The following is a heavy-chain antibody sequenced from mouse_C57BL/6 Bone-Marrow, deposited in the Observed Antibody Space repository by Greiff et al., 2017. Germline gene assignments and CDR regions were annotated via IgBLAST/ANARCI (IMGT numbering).Heavy chain of an antibody. J-gene: IGHJ4*01. CDR2: IRSKSSNYAT. D-gene: IGHD1-1*01. V-gene: IGHV10-3*01. Sequence: EVHLVESGGGLVQPKGSLKLSCAASGFTFNTSAMHWVRQAPGTGLEWVARIRSKSSNYATYYAASVKDSFTISRDDSQSMLYLQINNLKTEDTAMYYCVRDMSITTVVEDGAMDYWGQGTSVTVSS. CDR3: VRDMSITTVVEDGAMDY. CDR1: GFTFNTSA.